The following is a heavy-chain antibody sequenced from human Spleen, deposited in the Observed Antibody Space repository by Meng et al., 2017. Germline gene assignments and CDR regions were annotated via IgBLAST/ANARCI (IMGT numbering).Heavy chain of an antibody. Sequence: GGSLRLSCAASGFTFSSFRMNWVRQAPGKGLEWVSSISSSSTTIYDADSVKGRFTISRDNAKNSLFLQMNSLRAEDTAVYYCARDRREMSTSYFFDQWGQGTLVTVSS. J-gene: IGHJ4*02. CDR3: ARDRREMSTSYFFDQ. CDR1: GFTFSSFR. CDR2: ISSSSTTI. D-gene: IGHD5-24*01. V-gene: IGHV3-21*01.